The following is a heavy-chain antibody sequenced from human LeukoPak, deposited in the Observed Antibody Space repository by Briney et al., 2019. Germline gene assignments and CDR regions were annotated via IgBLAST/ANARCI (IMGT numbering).Heavy chain of an antibody. D-gene: IGHD6-19*01. CDR1: GLTFRTYA. V-gene: IGHV3-64*01. CDR3: ARVKEGSSGWYGYYYYYYYMDV. J-gene: IGHJ6*03. Sequence: GGSLRLSCAASGLTFRTYAMHWVRQAPGKGLEHVSAISSNGGITYYANSVKGRFTISRDNSKNTLYLQMGSLRAEGMAVYYCARVKEGSSGWYGYYYYYYYMDVWGKGTTVTVSS. CDR2: ISSNGGIT.